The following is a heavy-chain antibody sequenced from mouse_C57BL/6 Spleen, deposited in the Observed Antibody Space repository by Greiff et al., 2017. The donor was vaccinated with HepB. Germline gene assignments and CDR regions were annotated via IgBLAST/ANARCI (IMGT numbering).Heavy chain of an antibody. Sequence: VQLQQSGPELVKPGASVKLSCKASGYTFTSYDINWVKQRPGQGLEWIGWIYPRDGSTKYTKKFQGQATLTVDTSSSTAYMELNSLSSEGSAVYFGARGGDGYYAAWFAYWGQGTLVTVSA. CDR2: IYPRDGST. CDR3: ARGGDGYYAAWFAY. V-gene: IGHV1-85*01. D-gene: IGHD2-3*01. J-gene: IGHJ3*01. CDR1: GYTFTSYD.